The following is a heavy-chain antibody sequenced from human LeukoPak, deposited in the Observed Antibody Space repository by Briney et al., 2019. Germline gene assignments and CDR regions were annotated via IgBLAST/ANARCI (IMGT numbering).Heavy chain of an antibody. V-gene: IGHV1-69*01. D-gene: IGHD2-2*02. CDR3: ARGYCSSTSCYRLSWFDP. CDR2: IIPIFGTA. CDR1: GGTFSSYA. Sequence: GSSVKVSCKASGGTFSSYAISWVRQAPGQGREWMGGIIPIFGTANYAQKFQGRVTITEADSTSTAYMELSSLRSEDTAVYYCARGYCSSTSCYRLSWFDPWGQGTLVTVSS. J-gene: IGHJ5*02.